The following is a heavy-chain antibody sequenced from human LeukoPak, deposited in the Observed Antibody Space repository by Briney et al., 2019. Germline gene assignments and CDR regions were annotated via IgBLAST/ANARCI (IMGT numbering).Heavy chain of an antibody. CDR3: AGLRAGYSYVYGYYYYMDV. V-gene: IGHV4-59*08. Sequence: SETLSLTCTVSGGSISSYYWSWIRQPPGKGLEWIGYISYTGSTNYNPSLKSRVTISVDTSKNQFSLKLSSVTAADTAVYYCAGLRAGYSYVYGYYYYMDVWGKGTTVAVSS. J-gene: IGHJ6*03. D-gene: IGHD5-18*01. CDR1: GGSISSYY. CDR2: ISYTGST.